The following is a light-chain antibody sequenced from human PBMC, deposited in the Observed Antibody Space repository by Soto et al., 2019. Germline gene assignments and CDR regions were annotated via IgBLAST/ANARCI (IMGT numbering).Light chain of an antibody. CDR1: QTISSW. CDR3: QQSYRNPRT. CDR2: AAS. Sequence: DIQMTQSPSTLSAYVGDRVTITCRASQTISSWLAWYQQKPGKAPKLLMHAASSLDRGVPSRFSGSGSGTDLTITMSSLQPEDFATYYCQQSYRNPRTFRQGTKVDMK. J-gene: IGKJ1*01. V-gene: IGKV1-39*01.